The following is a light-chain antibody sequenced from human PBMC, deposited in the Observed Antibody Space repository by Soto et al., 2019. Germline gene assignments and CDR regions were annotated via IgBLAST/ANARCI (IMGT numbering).Light chain of an antibody. CDR3: QQFGGSPRLT. J-gene: IGKJ4*01. CDR1: QSVSSSY. CDR2: GAS. Sequence: EIVLTQSPGTLSLSPGERATLSCRASQSVSSSYLAWYQQKPGQAPRLLLYGASNRATGIPDRFSGSGSGTDFTLTISRLEPEDFAVYFCQQFGGSPRLTFGGGTKVEIK. V-gene: IGKV3-20*01.